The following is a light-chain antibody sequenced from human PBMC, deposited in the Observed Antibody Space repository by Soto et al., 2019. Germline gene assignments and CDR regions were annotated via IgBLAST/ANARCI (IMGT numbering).Light chain of an antibody. CDR3: MQALQTPRT. V-gene: IGKV2-28*01. CDR1: QSLLHSNGYNY. Sequence: DLVMTQSPLSLPVTPGEPASISCRSSQSLLHSNGYNYLDWYLQKPGQSPQLLIYLGSDRASGVPDRFSGSGSGTDFTLKISRVEAEDVGVYYCMQALQTPRTFGQGTKVAIK. J-gene: IGKJ1*01. CDR2: LGS.